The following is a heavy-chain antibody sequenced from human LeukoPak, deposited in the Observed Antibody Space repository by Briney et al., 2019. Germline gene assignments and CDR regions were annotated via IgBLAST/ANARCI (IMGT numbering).Heavy chain of an antibody. J-gene: IGHJ5*02. CDR2: IIGSGGNT. V-gene: IGHV3-23*01. CDR3: AKDFSLWSHNWFDP. Sequence: PGGSLRLSCVASGFTFSSSAVSWVRQAPGKGLEWVSAIIGSGGNTYYADSVKGRFTISRDNSKHTLYLQMNSLRAEDTGLYYCAKDFSLWSHNWFDPWGRGRVVTVSS. D-gene: IGHD3-3*01. CDR1: GFTFSSSA.